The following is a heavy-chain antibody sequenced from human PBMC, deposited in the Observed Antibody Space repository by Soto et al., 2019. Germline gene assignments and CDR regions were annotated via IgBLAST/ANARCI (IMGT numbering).Heavy chain of an antibody. Sequence: EVQLLESGGGLVQPGGSLRLSCAASGFTFSSYAMNWVRQAPGKGLEWVSTISGRGGSTFYADSVQGRYTISRDNAKNTLYLQMNGLRAEDTAIFYCAKDRSDGDTRDARAIWGQGTMVTVSS. V-gene: IGHV3-23*01. J-gene: IGHJ3*02. CDR3: AKDRSDGDTRDARAI. D-gene: IGHD4-17*01. CDR2: ISGRGGST. CDR1: GFTFSSYA.